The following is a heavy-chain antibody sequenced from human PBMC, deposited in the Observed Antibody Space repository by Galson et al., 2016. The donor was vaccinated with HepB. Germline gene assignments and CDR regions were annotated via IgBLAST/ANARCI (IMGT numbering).Heavy chain of an antibody. Sequence: SVKVSCKASGYIFTGYYIHWVRQAPGHGLEWMGWINPDSGVTKDAQKFQGRVTMTRDTSSRTAYMDLSSLKSDDTAVYYCAKALAHDYGDCIDDAFEIWGQGTLVTVSA. D-gene: IGHD4-17*01. V-gene: IGHV1-2*02. J-gene: IGHJ3*02. CDR1: GYIFTGYY. CDR3: AKALAHDYGDCIDDAFEI. CDR2: INPDSGVT.